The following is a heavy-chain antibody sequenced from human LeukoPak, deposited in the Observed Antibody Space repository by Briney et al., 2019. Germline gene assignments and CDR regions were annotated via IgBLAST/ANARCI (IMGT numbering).Heavy chain of an antibody. J-gene: IGHJ4*02. D-gene: IGHD5-12*01. CDR1: GYTFSSYA. Sequence: GGSLRLSCAASGYTFSSYAMHWVRQAPGKGLEWVAVISYDGSNKYYADSVKGRFTISRDNSKNTLYLQMNSLRAEDTAVYYCARVTSGYDYGGAFDYWGQGTLVTVSS. CDR2: ISYDGSNK. V-gene: IGHV3-30-3*01. CDR3: ARVTSGYDYGGAFDY.